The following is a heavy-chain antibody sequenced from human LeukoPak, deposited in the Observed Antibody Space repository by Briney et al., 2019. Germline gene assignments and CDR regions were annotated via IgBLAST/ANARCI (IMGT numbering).Heavy chain of an antibody. CDR3: ARDPVLLWFGESETGDAFDI. V-gene: IGHV4-38-2*02. D-gene: IGHD3-10*01. CDR1: GYSLTSGYY. J-gene: IGHJ3*02. CDR2: IFHSGST. Sequence: SETLSLTCTVSGYSLTSGYYWGWIRQPPGKGLEWIASIFHSGSTFYNPSVKSRVTISVDTSKSQFSLKLSSVTAADTAVYYCARDPVLLWFGESETGDAFDIWGQGTMVSVSS.